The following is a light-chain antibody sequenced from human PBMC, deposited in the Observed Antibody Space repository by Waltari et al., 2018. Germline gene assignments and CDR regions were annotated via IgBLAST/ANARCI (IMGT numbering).Light chain of an antibody. J-gene: IGKJ4*01. CDR3: QQYNSNSLLT. Sequence: DIQMTPSPSTLSASVGDRVTIPCRASQSINNRLAWYQQKPGKAPNLLIYKASTLETGVPSRFSGSGSGTEFTLTISSLQPDDFATYYCQQYNSNSLLTFGGGTKVEIK. CDR1: QSINNR. CDR2: KAS. V-gene: IGKV1-5*03.